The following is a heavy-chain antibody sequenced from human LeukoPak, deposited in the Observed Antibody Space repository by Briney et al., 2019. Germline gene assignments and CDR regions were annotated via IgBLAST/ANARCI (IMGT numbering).Heavy chain of an antibody. J-gene: IGHJ3*02. V-gene: IGHV4-30-4*08. CDR3: ARAPEFKDAFDI. D-gene: IGHD3-10*01. Sequence: PSETLSLTCTVSGGSISSGDYYWSWIRQPPGKGLEWIGDIYYSGSTYYNPSLKSRVTISVDTSKNQFSLKLSSVTAADTAVYNCARAPEFKDAFDIWGQGTMVTVSS. CDR1: GGSISSGDYY. CDR2: IYYSGST.